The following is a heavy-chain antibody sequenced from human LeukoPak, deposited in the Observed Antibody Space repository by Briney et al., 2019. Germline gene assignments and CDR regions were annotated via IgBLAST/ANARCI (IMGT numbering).Heavy chain of an antibody. CDR1: GFTVSSNY. D-gene: IGHD3-3*01. Sequence: PGGSLRLSCAASGFTVSSNYMSWVRQAPGKGLEWVSVIYSGGSTYYADSVKGRFTISRDNSKNTLYLQMNSLRAEDTAVYYCARVQPDQNRHYDFWSGYLFDYWGQGTMVTVSS. J-gene: IGHJ3*01. CDR3: ARVQPDQNRHYDFWSGYLFDY. V-gene: IGHV3-53*01. CDR2: IYSGGST.